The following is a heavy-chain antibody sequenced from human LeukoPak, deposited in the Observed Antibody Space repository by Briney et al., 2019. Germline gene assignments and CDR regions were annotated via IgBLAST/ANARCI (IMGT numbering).Heavy chain of an antibody. D-gene: IGHD5-24*01. Sequence: GSLRLSCAASGFTVSSNYMSWVRQAPGKGLEWVSVLYSGGNTYYADSVKGRFTISRDNSKNTLYFQMNSLRAEDTAVYYCARQGLQYEAFDIWGQGTMVTVPS. V-gene: IGHV3-53*01. CDR1: GFTVSSNY. CDR3: ARQGLQYEAFDI. CDR2: LYSGGNT. J-gene: IGHJ3*02.